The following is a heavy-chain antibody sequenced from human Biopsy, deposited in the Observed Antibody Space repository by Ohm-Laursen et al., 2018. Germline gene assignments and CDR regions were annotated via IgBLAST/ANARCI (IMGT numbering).Heavy chain of an antibody. Sequence: SLRLSCAATGFNFSIYGMYWVCQAPGKGLGRVAVTSYYGNKKYFADSVKGRFTISRDNSKSTLYLQMNSLRAEDTAVYYCANFIVPIYYDVTGEGAFDVWGQGTMVTVSS. CDR3: ANFIVPIYYDVTGEGAFDV. J-gene: IGHJ3*01. CDR1: GFNFSIYG. CDR2: TSYYGNKK. D-gene: IGHD3-16*01. V-gene: IGHV3-30*18.